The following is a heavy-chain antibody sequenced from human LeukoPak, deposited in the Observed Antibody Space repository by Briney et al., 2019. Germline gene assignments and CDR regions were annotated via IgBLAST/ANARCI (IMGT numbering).Heavy chain of an antibody. CDR2: IYYSGST. J-gene: IGHJ4*02. Sequence: TSETLSLTCTVSGGSISSSSYYWGWIRQPPGKGLEWIGSIYYSGSTYYNPSLKSRVTISVDTSKNQISLNLSSVTAADTAVYYCASAENGDYVFKYWGQGTLVTVSS. CDR1: GGSISSSSYY. V-gene: IGHV4-39*07. D-gene: IGHD4-17*01. CDR3: ASAENGDYVFKY.